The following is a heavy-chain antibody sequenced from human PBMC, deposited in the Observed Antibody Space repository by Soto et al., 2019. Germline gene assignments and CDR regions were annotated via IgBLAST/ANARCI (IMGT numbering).Heavy chain of an antibody. V-gene: IGHV3-7*05. J-gene: IGHJ3*02. CDR2: IKQDGSEK. D-gene: IGHD2-15*01. CDR1: GFTFSAYW. Sequence: EVHLAESGGGLVQPGGSLRLSCAASGFTFSAYWMSWVRQAPGKGLEWVANIKQDGSEKYYVDSVKGRLTISRDNAKDSLYLQMNSLRAEDTAVYYCASVGYCSGGSCPNTPAAGLLDAFDIWGQGTMVTVSA. CDR3: ASVGYCSGGSCPNTPAAGLLDAFDI.